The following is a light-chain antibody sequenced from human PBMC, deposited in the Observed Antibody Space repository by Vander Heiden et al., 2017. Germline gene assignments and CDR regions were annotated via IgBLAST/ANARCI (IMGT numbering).Light chain of an antibody. CDR1: SSDVGAYNY. Sequence: QSALTQPRSVSGSPGQSVTISCTGTSSDVGAYNYVSWYQQHPGKAPKLIMYEVSGRPSGVPDRFSGSKSDNTASLTISGLQAEDEADYFCCSYSARYTFVLFGGGTKLTVL. CDR3: CSYSARYTFVL. V-gene: IGLV2-11*01. CDR2: EVS. J-gene: IGLJ2*01.